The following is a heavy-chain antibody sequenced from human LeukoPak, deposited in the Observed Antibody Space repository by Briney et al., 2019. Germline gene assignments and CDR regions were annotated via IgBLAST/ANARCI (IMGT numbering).Heavy chain of an antibody. CDR2: IYYSGNA. D-gene: IGHD3-10*01. J-gene: IGHJ3*02. CDR3: ARTYGSGRGNAFDI. Sequence: PSETLSLTCAVYGGSFSGYYWGWIRQPPGKGLEWIGSIYYSGNAYYNPSLKSRVTISVDTSKDQFSLKLSSVTAADTAVYYCARTYGSGRGNAFDIWGQGTMVTVSS. CDR1: GGSFSGYY. V-gene: IGHV4-34*01.